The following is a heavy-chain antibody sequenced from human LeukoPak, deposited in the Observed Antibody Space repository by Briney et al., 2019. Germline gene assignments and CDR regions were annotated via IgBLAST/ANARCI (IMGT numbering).Heavy chain of an antibody. D-gene: IGHD3-22*01. V-gene: IGHV5-51*01. CDR2: IYPGDSDT. CDR1: GYSFTSYW. CDR3: ARVTYYYDSSGCAIWIFDP. J-gene: IGHJ5*02. Sequence: GESLKIPCKGSGYSFTSYWIGWVRQMPGKGLEWMGIIYPGDSDTRYSPSFQGQVTISADKSISTAYLQWSSLKASDTAMYYCARVTYYYDSSGCAIWIFDPWGQGALVTVSS.